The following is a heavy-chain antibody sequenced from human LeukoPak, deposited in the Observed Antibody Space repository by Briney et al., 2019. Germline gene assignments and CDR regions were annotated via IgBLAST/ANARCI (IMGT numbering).Heavy chain of an antibody. V-gene: IGHV3-7*01. Sequence: GESLRLSCVASGFSFSTSWMTWVRQAPGKGLEWVADINQGASQTYYVDSVKGRFTISRDDAKNSLFLRMNSLRAEDTAIYYCGRDRHWGAIDYWGQGALVCVSS. D-gene: IGHD7-27*01. CDR2: INQGASQT. CDR1: GFSFSTSW. CDR3: GRDRHWGAIDY. J-gene: IGHJ4*02.